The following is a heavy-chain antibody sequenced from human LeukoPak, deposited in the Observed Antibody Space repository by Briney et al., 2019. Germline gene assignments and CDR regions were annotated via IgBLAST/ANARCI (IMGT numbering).Heavy chain of an antibody. Sequence: GRSLRLSCAASGLTFSSYGMHWVRQAPGKGLEWVAFIRYDGSNKYYADSVKGRFTISRDNSKNTLYLQMNSLRPEDTAVYYCAKDYLGGYSYGSPFDYGGQGTRVTVSS. J-gene: IGHJ4*02. CDR2: IRYDGSNK. CDR3: AKDYLGGYSYGSPFDY. D-gene: IGHD5-18*01. CDR1: GLTFSSYG. V-gene: IGHV3-30*02.